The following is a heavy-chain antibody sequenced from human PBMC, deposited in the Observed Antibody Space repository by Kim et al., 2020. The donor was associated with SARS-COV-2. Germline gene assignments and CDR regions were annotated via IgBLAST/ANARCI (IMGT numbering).Heavy chain of an antibody. D-gene: IGHD1-20*01. CDR3: GNYKQKLVQLDY. CDR1: GFAFSSYA. CDR2: ITSSGGDT. V-gene: IGHV3-23*01. Sequence: GGSLRLSCAASGFAFSSYAMNWVRQAPGKGLEWVSVITSSGGDTSYAESVKGRLTISRDNSKNTLYLQMDSLRVEDTAIYYCGNYKQKLVQLDYWGQGTL. J-gene: IGHJ4*02.